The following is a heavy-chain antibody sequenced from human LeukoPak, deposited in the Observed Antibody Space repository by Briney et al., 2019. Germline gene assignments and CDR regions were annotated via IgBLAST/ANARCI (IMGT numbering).Heavy chain of an antibody. D-gene: IGHD3-22*01. CDR1: GFTFSNAW. CDR3: TTVYYYDSSSYYYPDY. V-gene: IGHV3-15*01. Sequence: GGSLRLSCAASGFTFSNAWMSWVRQAPGKGLEWVGPIKSKTDGGTTDYAAPVKGRFTISRDDSKNTLYLQMNSLKTEDTAVYYCTTVYYYDSSSYYYPDYWGQGTLGTVSS. CDR2: IKSKTDGGTT. J-gene: IGHJ4*02.